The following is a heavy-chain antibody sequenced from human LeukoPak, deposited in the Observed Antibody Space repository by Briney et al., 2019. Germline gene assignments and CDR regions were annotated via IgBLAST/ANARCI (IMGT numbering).Heavy chain of an antibody. D-gene: IGHD3-22*01. J-gene: IGHJ4*02. Sequence: GGSLRLSCAASGFTFSSYEMNWVRQAPGKGLEWVSYISSSGSTIYYADSVKGRFTISRDNAKNSLYLQMNSLRAEDTAVYYCARVGGYYDSSGYYYWGQGTLVTVSS. V-gene: IGHV3-48*03. CDR1: GFTFSSYE. CDR2: ISSSGSTI. CDR3: ARVGGYYDSSGYYY.